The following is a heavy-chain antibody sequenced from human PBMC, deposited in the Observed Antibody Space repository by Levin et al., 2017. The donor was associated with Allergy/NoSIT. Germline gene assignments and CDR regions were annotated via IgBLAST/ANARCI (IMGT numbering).Heavy chain of an antibody. D-gene: IGHD4-11*01. CDR3: AKDVRRLPNLPLQK. Sequence: GESLKISCAASGFTFSNYAMSWVRQAPGKGLEWVSVISGSGGATYYADSVKGRFTISRDISKNTLYLQMNSLRAEDTAVYYCAKDVRRLPNLPLQKWGQGTLVTVSS. J-gene: IGHJ4*02. CDR1: GFTFSNYA. V-gene: IGHV3-23*01. CDR2: ISGSGGAT.